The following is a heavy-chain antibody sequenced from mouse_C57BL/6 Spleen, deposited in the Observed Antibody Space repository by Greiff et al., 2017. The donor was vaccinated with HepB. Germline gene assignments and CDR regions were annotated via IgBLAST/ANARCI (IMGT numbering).Heavy chain of an antibody. V-gene: IGHV1-53*01. Sequence: QVQLQQPGTELVKPGASVKLSCKASGYTFPSYWMPWVKQRPGQGLEWIGNINPSNGGTNYNEKFKSKATLTVDKSSSTAYMQLSSLTSEDSAVYYCARGDSNYVWFAYWGQGTLVTVSA. CDR1: GYTFPSYW. CDR3: ARGDSNYVWFAY. D-gene: IGHD2-5*01. CDR2: INPSNGGT. J-gene: IGHJ3*01.